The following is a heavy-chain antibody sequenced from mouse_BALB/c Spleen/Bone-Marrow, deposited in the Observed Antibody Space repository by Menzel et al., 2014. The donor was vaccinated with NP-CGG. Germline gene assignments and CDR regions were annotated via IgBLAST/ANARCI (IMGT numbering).Heavy chain of an antibody. CDR3: TRDNCPYWYFDV. Sequence: VQLKQPGPELEKPGASVKISCKASGYSFTAYNMNWVKQSNGKSLEWIGSIDPYYGGTSYNQKFKGKATLTVDKSSSTSYMQLKNLRSEDSAVYYSTRDNCPYWYFDVWGAGTTVTVSS. J-gene: IGHJ1*01. V-gene: IGHV1-39*01. CDR2: IDPYYGGT. CDR1: GYSFTAYN.